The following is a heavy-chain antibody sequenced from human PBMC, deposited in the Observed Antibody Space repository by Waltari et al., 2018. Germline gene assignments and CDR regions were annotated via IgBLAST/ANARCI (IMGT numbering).Heavy chain of an antibody. V-gene: IGHV4-39*01. CDR2: IYYSGRT. D-gene: IGHD3-22*01. CDR1: GGSISSSSYY. J-gene: IGHJ3*02. CDR3: ARHKERSETYYYDSSGYATDAFDI. Sequence: QLQLQESGPGLVKPSETLSLTCTVSGGSISSSSYYWGWIRQPPGKGLEWIGSIYYSGRTYYTPSTKSRVTISVDTSKNQCSRKLSSVTAADTAVYYCARHKERSETYYYDSSGYATDAFDIWGQGTMVTVSS.